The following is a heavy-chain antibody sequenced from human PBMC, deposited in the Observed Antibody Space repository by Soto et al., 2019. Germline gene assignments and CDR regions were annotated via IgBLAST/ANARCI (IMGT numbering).Heavy chain of an antibody. CDR2: IYTSGST. D-gene: IGHD3-9*01. CDR3: ARGPYYDILTGTTKHLDY. Sequence: PSETLSLTCTVSGGSISSYYWSWIRQPAGKGLEWIGRIYTSGSTNYNPSLKSRVTMSVDTSKNQFSLKLSSVTAADTAVYYCARGPYYDILTGTTKHLDYWVQGYLGPVSS. CDR1: GGSISSYY. V-gene: IGHV4-4*07. J-gene: IGHJ4*02.